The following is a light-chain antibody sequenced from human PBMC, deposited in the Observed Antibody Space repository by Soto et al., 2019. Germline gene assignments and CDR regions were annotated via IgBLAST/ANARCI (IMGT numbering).Light chain of an antibody. CDR1: SSDVGGYKY. V-gene: IGLV2-11*01. CDR2: DVS. J-gene: IGLJ2*01. CDR3: CSYAGSFVV. Sequence: QSALTQPRSVSGSPGQSVTISCTGTSSDVGGYKYVSWYQQHPGKAPKVMIYDVSNRPSGVPDRFSGSKSGNTASLTISGLQAEDEADYYCCSYAGSFVVFGGGTKLTGL.